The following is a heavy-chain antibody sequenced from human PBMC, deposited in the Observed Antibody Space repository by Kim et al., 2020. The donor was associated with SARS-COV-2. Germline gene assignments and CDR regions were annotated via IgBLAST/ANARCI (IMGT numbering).Heavy chain of an antibody. D-gene: IGHD1-1*01. CDR1: GFTIIDYA. Sequence: GGSLRLSCAASGFTIIDYAMSWVRQAPGKGLEWVSVIVGYDGSTYYADSVKGRFTISGDNSKNTLFLQMNNLTVEDTGVYYCANSGIPWGQGTLVTVSS. V-gene: IGHV3-23*01. J-gene: IGHJ5*02. CDR2: IVGYDGST. CDR3: ANSGIP.